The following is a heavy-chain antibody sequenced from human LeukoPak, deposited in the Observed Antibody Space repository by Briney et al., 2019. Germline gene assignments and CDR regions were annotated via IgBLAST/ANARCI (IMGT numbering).Heavy chain of an antibody. Sequence: SVKVSCKASGGTFSSYAISWVRQAPGRGLEWMGRIIPILGIANYAQKFQGRVTITADKSTSTAYMELSSLRSEDTAVYYCARNWGQSYWYFDLWGRGTLVTVSS. D-gene: IGHD7-27*01. J-gene: IGHJ2*01. CDR1: GGTFSSYA. V-gene: IGHV1-69*04. CDR3: ARNWGQSYWYFDL. CDR2: IIPILGIA.